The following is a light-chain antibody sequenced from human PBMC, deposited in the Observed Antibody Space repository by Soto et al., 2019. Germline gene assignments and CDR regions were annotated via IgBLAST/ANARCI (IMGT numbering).Light chain of an antibody. CDR3: QQGDTTPIT. J-gene: IGKJ5*01. CDR2: TAS. V-gene: IGKV1-39*01. CDR1: QNIHTH. Sequence: DIQMTQSPSSLSASVGDRVTITCRASQNIHTHLNWYQQKPGKAPKPLIYTASSLHSGVPSRFNGSASGTDFTLTISSLQPEDFATYYCQQGDTTPITFGQGTRLEIK.